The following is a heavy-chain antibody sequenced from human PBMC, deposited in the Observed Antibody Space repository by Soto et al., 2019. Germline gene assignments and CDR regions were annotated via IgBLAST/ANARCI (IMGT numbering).Heavy chain of an antibody. J-gene: IGHJ5*02. V-gene: IGHV1-69*01. CDR2: IIPIFGTA. D-gene: IGHD3-3*01. CDR1: GGNFSSYA. Sequence: SVKVSCKASGGNFSSYAISWVRQAPGQGLEWMGGIIPIFGTANYAQKFQGRFTITADESTSTAYMELISLRSEDTAVYYCARVPGTIFGVVIMGAPNWFDPWGQGTLVTVTS. CDR3: ARVPGTIFGVVIMGAPNWFDP.